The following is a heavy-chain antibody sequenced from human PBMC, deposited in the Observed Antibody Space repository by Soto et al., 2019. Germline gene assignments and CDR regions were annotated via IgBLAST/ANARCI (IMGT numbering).Heavy chain of an antibody. CDR3: ARSYVQSRPIDY. D-gene: IGHD3-10*02. V-gene: IGHV1-46*01. J-gene: IGHJ4*02. CDR1: GYTFTSYY. Sequence: AELKVSFNSYGYTFTSYYMHRVRQAPGQGLEWMGIINPGDGSTSYPQKFQGRVTMTRDTSTSTVYMELSSLRSEDTAVYFCARSYVQSRPIDYWGQGTQVTVYS. CDR2: INPGDGST.